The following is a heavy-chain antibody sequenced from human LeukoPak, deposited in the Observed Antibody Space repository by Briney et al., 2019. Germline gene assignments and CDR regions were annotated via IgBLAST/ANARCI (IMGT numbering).Heavy chain of an antibody. Sequence: GGSLRLPCAASGFSFSSYGMHWVRQAPGKGLAWVAVISYDGSKEYYADSVKGRFTISRDNSKNTLYLQMNSMRAEDTAVYYCAKPPYDSSGYYQSTFDYWGQGTLVTVSS. CDR3: AKPPYDSSGYYQSTFDY. D-gene: IGHD3-22*01. CDR1: GFSFSSYG. J-gene: IGHJ4*02. V-gene: IGHV3-30*18. CDR2: ISYDGSKE.